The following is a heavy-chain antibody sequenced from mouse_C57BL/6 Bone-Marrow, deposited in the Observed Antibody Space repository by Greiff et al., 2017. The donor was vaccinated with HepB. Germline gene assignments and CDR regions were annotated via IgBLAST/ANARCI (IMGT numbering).Heavy chain of an antibody. D-gene: IGHD2-5*01. J-gene: IGHJ1*03. V-gene: IGHV2-2*01. Sequence: VQLQESGPGLVQPSQSLSITCTVSGFSLTSYGVHWVRQSPGKGLEWLGVIWSGGSTDYNAAFISRRSISKDNSKSQVFFKMNSLQADDTAIYYCARNDSNWYFDVWGTGTTVTVSS. CDR3: ARNDSNWYFDV. CDR2: IWSGGST. CDR1: GFSLTSYG.